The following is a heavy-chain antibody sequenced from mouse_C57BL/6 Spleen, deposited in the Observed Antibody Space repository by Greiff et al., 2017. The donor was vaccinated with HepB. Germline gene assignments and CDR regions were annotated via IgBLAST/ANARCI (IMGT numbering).Heavy chain of an antibody. CDR2: INPSNGGT. CDR3: ARSVITTWYIDV. D-gene: IGHD1-1*01. V-gene: IGHV1-53*01. Sequence: QVQLQQPGTELVKPGASVKLSCKASGYTFTSYWMHWVKQRPGQGLEWIGNINPSNGGTNYNEKFKSKATLTVDKSSSTAYMQLSSLTSEDSAVYYGARSVITTWYIDVWGTGTTVTVSS. J-gene: IGHJ1*03. CDR1: GYTFTSYW.